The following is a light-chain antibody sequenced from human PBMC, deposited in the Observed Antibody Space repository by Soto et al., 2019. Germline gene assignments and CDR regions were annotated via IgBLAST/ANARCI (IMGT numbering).Light chain of an antibody. CDR3: QQYGSSPWA. V-gene: IGKV3-20*01. CDR2: TAS. J-gene: IGKJ1*01. Sequence: EIVLTQSPGTLSLSPGERATISCRASQSVSSNFLAWYQQRPGLAPRLLIYTASTRATDIPDRFSGSGSGTDFTLTISRLEPEDVAVYYCQQYGSSPWAFGQGTKV. CDR1: QSVSSNF.